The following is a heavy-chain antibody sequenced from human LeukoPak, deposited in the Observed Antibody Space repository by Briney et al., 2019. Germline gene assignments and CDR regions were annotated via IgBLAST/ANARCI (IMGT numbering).Heavy chain of an antibody. J-gene: IGHJ3*02. CDR3: SEDAWGI. CDR1: GFTFSSYA. D-gene: IGHD2-15*01. CDR2: ISYDGSNK. V-gene: IGHV3-30-3*01. Sequence: PGRSLRLSCAASGFTFSSYAMHWVRQAPGKGLEWVAVISYDGSNKYCADSVKGRFTISRDNSKNTLYLQMNSLRAEDTAVYYCSEDAWGIWGQGTMVTVSS.